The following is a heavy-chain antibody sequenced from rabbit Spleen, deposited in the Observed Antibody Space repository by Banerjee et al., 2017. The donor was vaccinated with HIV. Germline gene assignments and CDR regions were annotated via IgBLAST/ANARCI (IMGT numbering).Heavy chain of an antibody. CDR1: GFSFSSGYD. CDR2: IGTGFGDT. CDR3: ARGTSSSGYYSGSLNL. J-gene: IGHJ4*01. V-gene: IGHV1S40*01. D-gene: IGHD1-1*01. Sequence: QQVVESGGGLVKPGASLTLTCTASGFSFSSGYDMCWVRQAPGKGLEWIACIGTGFGDTYYANWAKGRFTISKTSSTTVTLQMTSLTAADTATYFCARGTSSSGYYSGSLNLWGPGTLVTVS.